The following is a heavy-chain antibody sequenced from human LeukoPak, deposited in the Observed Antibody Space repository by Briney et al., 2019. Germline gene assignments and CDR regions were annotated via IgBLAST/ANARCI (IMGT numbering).Heavy chain of an antibody. D-gene: IGHD6-13*01. CDR1: GFTFSYYE. J-gene: IGHJ5*02. V-gene: IGHV3-48*03. Sequence: GGSQRLSCAASGFTFSYYEMNWVRQTPGKGLEWVSYISSSGSTIYYADSVKGRFTISRDNSKNTLYLQMNSLRTEDTAVYYCARGDKQLVFNRNKGGFDPWGQGTLVTVSS. CDR2: ISSSGSTI. CDR3: ARGDKQLVFNRNKGGFDP.